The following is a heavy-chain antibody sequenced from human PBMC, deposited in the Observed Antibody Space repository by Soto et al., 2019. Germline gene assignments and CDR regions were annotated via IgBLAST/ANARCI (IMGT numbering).Heavy chain of an antibody. V-gene: IGHV3-30-3*01. CDR3: ARPYYDSSGPSPGDWFDP. CDR2: ISYDGSNK. CDR1: GFTFSSYA. D-gene: IGHD3-22*01. Sequence: GGSLRLSCAASGFTFSSYAMHWVRQAPGKGLEWVAVISYDGSNKYYADSVKGRFTISRDNSKNTLYLQMNSLRAEDTAVYYCARPYYDSSGPSPGDWFDPWGQGTLVTVSS. J-gene: IGHJ5*02.